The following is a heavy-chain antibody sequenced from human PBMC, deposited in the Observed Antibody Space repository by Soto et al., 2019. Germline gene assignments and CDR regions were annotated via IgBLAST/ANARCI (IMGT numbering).Heavy chain of an antibody. CDR1: GFTFSSYA. V-gene: IGHV3-23*01. CDR3: AKDALYDILTGYLGYFDY. J-gene: IGHJ4*02. D-gene: IGHD3-9*01. Sequence: PGGSLRLSCAASGFTFSSYAMSWVRQAPGKGLEWVSAISGSGGSTYYADSVKGRFTISRDNSKNTLYLQMNSLRAEDTAVYYCAKDALYDILTGYLGYFDYWGQGTLVPVSS. CDR2: ISGSGGST.